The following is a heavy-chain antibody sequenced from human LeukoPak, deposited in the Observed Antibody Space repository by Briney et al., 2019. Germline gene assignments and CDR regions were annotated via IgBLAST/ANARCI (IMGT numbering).Heavy chain of an antibody. J-gene: IGHJ1*01. CDR1: GYTFTSYG. CDR2: ISAYNGNT. Sequence: ASVKVSCKASGYTFTSYGISWVRQAPGQGLEWMGWISAYNGNTNYVQKLQGRVTMTTDTSTSTAYMELRSLRSDDTAVYYCARDDMVRGVIIPLYFQHWGQGALVTVSS. D-gene: IGHD3-10*01. CDR3: ARDDMVRGVIIPLYFQH. V-gene: IGHV1-18*01.